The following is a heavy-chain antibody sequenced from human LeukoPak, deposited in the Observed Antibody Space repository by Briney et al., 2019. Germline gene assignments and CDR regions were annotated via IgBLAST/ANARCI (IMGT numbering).Heavy chain of an antibody. CDR1: GFTFSSYA. CDR3: AREGRTKPIDY. V-gene: IGHV3-23*01. Sequence: GGSLRLSCAASGFTFSSYAMSWVRQAPGKGLEWASAISGNGVGTHYADSVKGRFTISRDNSKNTLYLQMNSLRVEDTAVYYCAREGRTKPIDYWGQGTLVTVSS. J-gene: IGHJ4*02. CDR2: ISGNGVGT. D-gene: IGHD1/OR15-1a*01.